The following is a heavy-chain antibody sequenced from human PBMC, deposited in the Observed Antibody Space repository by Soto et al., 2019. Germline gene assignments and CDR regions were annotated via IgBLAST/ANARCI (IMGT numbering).Heavy chain of an antibody. V-gene: IGHV4-59*01. CDR2: IYHSGYT. CDR3: ARERSIFGVVTFDF. J-gene: IGHJ4*02. CDR1: GASLTNDY. D-gene: IGHD3-3*01. Sequence: ETLSRTCSVSGASLTNDYWNWIRQSPGKGLEWIGDIYHSGYTKYNPSFESRVTISIDTSKNQFSLNLTSVTAADTAVYYCARERSIFGVVTFDFWGQGTLVTVSS.